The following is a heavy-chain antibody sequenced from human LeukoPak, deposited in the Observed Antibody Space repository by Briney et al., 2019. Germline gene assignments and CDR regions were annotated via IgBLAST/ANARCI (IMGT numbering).Heavy chain of an antibody. D-gene: IGHD6-6*01. Sequence: GGSLRLFCAASGFTFSSYAMHWVRQAPGKGLEWVAVISYDGSNKYYADSVKGRFTISRDNSKNTLYLQMNSLRAEDTAVYYCAKAGQQLVYDPKFDYWGQGTLVTVSS. J-gene: IGHJ4*02. CDR1: GFTFSSYA. CDR3: AKAGQQLVYDPKFDY. CDR2: ISYDGSNK. V-gene: IGHV3-30-3*01.